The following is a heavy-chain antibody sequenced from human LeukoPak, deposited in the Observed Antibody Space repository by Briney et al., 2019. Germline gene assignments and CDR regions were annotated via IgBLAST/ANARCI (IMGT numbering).Heavy chain of an antibody. V-gene: IGHV1-2*02. J-gene: IGHJ4*02. D-gene: IGHD5-18*01. Sequence: GASVKVSCKASGYTFTGYYMHWVRQAPGQGLEWMGWINPNSGGTNYAQKFQGRVTMTRDTSISTAYMELNRLRSDDTAVYYCARDLMVNRIQLWLRYWGQGTLVTVSS. CDR1: GYTFTGYY. CDR2: INPNSGGT. CDR3: ARDLMVNRIQLWLRY.